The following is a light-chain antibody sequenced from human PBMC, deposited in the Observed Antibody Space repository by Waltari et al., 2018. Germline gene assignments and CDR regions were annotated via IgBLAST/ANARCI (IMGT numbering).Light chain of an antibody. J-gene: IGLJ3*02. CDR1: NIGGKS. V-gene: IGLV3-21*01. CDR2: DDR. CDR3: QVWDSRSDHPV. Sequence: SYVLTQPPSVSVAPGKTARITCGGNNIGGKSVHWYQQKPGQAPVMVIYDDRDRPSGIPGRFSCSNSANTPTLTISRVEVGDEADYYCQVWDSRSDHPVFGAGTKLTVL.